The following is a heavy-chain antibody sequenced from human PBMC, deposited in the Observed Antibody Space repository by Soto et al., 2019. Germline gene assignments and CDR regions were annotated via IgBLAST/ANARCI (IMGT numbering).Heavy chain of an antibody. CDR1: GFTFRNSW. Sequence: GGSLRLSCVASGFTFRNSWMTWVRQLPGDRLERVASIKSDGSRKDYMDSVKGRFAISRDNAMESLYLQMDSLRVEDTAIYFCARDPYWGALDYWGRGTLVTVSS. D-gene: IGHD1-26*01. CDR2: IKSDGSRK. J-gene: IGHJ4*02. CDR3: ARDPYWGALDY. V-gene: IGHV3-7*03.